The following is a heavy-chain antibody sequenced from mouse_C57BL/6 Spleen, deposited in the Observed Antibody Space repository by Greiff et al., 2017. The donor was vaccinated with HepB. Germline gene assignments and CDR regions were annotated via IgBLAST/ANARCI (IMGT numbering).Heavy chain of an antibody. CDR2: INPSTGGT. D-gene: IGHD1-1*01. J-gene: IGHJ2*01. Sequence: EVQLQQSGPELVKPGASVKISCKASGYSFTGYYMNWVKQSPEKSLEWIGEINPSTGGTTYNQKFKAKATLTVDKSSSTAYMQLKSLTSEDSAVYYCARRYYYGSSLDYWGHSTTLTVSS. V-gene: IGHV1-42*01. CDR3: ARRYYYGSSLDY. CDR1: GYSFTGYY.